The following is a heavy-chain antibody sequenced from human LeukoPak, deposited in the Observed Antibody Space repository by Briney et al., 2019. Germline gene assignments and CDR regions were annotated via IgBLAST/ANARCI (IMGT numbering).Heavy chain of an antibody. Sequence: SETLSLTCTVSGYSISSGYYWVWIRQPPGKGLEWIGCIYHSGTTYYNPSLKSRITISVDTSKNQFSLKLSSVTAADTAVYYCARSGRITMVRGVIYYFDYWGQGTLVTVSS. CDR1: GYSISSGYY. D-gene: IGHD3-10*01. CDR2: IYHSGTT. J-gene: IGHJ4*02. V-gene: IGHV4-38-2*02. CDR3: ARSGRITMVRGVIYYFDY.